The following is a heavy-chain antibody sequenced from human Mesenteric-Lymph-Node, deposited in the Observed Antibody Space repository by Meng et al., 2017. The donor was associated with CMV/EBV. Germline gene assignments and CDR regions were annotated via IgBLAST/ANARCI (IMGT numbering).Heavy chain of an antibody. CDR3: AKGIGPNAFDI. J-gene: IGHJ3*02. D-gene: IGHD2-15*01. V-gene: IGHV3-74*01. CDR1: GFTFSRYW. Sequence: GESLKISCAASGFTFSRYWMHWVRQAPGKGLVWVSRVYTDEITKNYADSVKGRFTISRDNSKNTLYLQMNSLRAEDTAVYYCAKGIGPNAFDIWGQGTMVTVSS. CDR2: VYTDEITK.